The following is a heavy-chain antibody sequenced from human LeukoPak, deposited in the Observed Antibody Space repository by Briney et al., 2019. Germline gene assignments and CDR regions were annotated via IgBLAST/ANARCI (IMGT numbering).Heavy chain of an antibody. J-gene: IGHJ4*02. D-gene: IGHD2-21*01. Sequence: GGSLRLSCAASGFTFSSCGMSWVRQAPGKGLEWVSALSDSGGSTFYADSVKGRFTISRDNSKNTLYLQLNRLRAEDTAVYYCARDDFFADWGQGTLVTVSS. V-gene: IGHV3-23*01. CDR2: LSDSGGST. CDR3: ARDDFFAD. CDR1: GFTFSSCG.